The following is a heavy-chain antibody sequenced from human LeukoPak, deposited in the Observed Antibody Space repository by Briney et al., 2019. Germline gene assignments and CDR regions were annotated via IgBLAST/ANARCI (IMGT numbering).Heavy chain of an antibody. V-gene: IGHV3-53*01. CDR2: VYSGGST. D-gene: IGHD2-15*01. CDR1: GFSVSSNY. CDR3: ARDGDCSDASCRLNWYFDL. J-gene: IGHJ2*01. Sequence: PGGSLRLSCAASGFSVSSNYMSWVRQAPGKGLEWVSVVYSGGSTYYADSVKGRFTISRDDSKNTLYLQMNSLRVDDTAVYFCARDGDCSDASCRLNWYFDLWGRGTLVTVSS.